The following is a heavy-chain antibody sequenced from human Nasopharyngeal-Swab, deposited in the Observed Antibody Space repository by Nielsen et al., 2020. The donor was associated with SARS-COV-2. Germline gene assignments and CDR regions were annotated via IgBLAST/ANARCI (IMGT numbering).Heavy chain of an antibody. Sequence: GESLKISCAASGFTFDDYAMHLVRQAPGKGLEWVSLISGDGGSTYYADSVKGRFTISRDNSKNSLYLQMNSLRTEDTALYYCAKGSYSSSWYFGRGGHYYGMDVWGQGTTVTVSS. V-gene: IGHV3-43*02. CDR3: AKGSYSSSWYFGRGGHYYGMDV. J-gene: IGHJ6*02. D-gene: IGHD6-13*01. CDR2: ISGDGGST. CDR1: GFTFDDYA.